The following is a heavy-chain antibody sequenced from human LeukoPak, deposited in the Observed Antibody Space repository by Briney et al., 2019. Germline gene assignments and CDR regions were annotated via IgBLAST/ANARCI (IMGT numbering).Heavy chain of an antibody. CDR3: ARGAYSGSYSGYYYYMDV. J-gene: IGHJ6*03. V-gene: IGHV1-8*01. Sequence: RASVKVSCKASGYTFTSYDINWVRQATGQGLEWMGWMNPNSGNTSYAQKFQGRVTMTRNTSISTAYMELSRLRSDDTAVYYCARGAYSGSYSGYYYYMDVWGKGTTVTVSS. D-gene: IGHD1-26*01. CDR1: GYTFTSYD. CDR2: MNPNSGNT.